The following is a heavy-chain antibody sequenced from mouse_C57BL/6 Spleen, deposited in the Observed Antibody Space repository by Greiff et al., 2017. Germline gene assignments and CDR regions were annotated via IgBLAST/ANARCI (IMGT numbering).Heavy chain of an antibody. CDR2: INPYNGGT. V-gene: IGHV1-19*01. J-gene: IGHJ2*01. CDR1: GYTFTDYY. D-gene: IGHD2-3*01. Sequence: EVQLQQSGPVLVKPGASVKMSCKASGYTFTDYYMNWVKQSHGKSLEWIGVINPYNGGTSYNQKFKGKATLTVDKSSSTAYMELNSLTSEDSAVYYCARDGPDGGYFDYWGQGTTLTVSS. CDR3: ARDGPDGGYFDY.